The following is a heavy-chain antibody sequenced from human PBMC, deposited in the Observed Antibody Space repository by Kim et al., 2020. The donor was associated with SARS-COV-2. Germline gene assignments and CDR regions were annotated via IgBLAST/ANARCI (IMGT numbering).Heavy chain of an antibody. J-gene: IGHJ3*02. V-gene: IGHV3-74*01. Sequence: AGKGRFTISRDNTKNMVYLQMNSMRAEDTAVYFCARDDDFESRAYYMGYDIWGQGTTVTVSS. D-gene: IGHD3-22*01. CDR3: ARDDDFESRAYYMGYDI.